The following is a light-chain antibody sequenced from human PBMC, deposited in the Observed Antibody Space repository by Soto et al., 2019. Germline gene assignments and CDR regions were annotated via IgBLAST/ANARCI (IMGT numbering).Light chain of an antibody. J-gene: IGKJ1*01. CDR1: QSVGSY. V-gene: IGKV3-11*01. Sequence: EIVLTQSPATLSLSPGERATLSCRASQSVGSYLAWYQQKPGQAPRLLIYDASNRATGIPARFSGSGSGTDFTLTISSLEPEDFAVYYCQQRSNWPWTCGQGT. CDR3: QQRSNWPWT. CDR2: DAS.